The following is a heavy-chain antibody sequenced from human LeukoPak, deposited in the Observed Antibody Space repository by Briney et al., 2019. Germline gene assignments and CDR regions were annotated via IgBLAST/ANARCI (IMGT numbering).Heavy chain of an antibody. D-gene: IGHD3-22*01. Sequence: GGSLRLSCAASGFTFSSYDLHWVRQAPGKGLEWVAVIAHDGGNKYYADSVKGRFTISRDNSKNTLYLQMNSLRAEDTAVYYCYNFDSRTPFDYWGQGTLVTVSS. J-gene: IGHJ4*02. CDR1: GFTFSSYD. V-gene: IGHV3-30*03. CDR2: IAHDGGNK. CDR3: YNFDSRTPFDY.